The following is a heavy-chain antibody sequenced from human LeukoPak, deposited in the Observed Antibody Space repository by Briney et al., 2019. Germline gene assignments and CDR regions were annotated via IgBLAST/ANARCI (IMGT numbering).Heavy chain of an antibody. CDR2: MNPNSGNT. J-gene: IGHJ4*02. V-gene: IGHV1-8*02. D-gene: IGHD5-24*01. Sequence: ASVKVSCKASGYTFTGYYMHWVRQAPGQGLEWMGWMNPNSGNTGYAQKFQGRVTMTRNTSISTAYMELSSLRSEDTAVYYCARFRDGYNYFDYWGQGTLVTVSS. CDR1: GYTFTGYY. CDR3: ARFRDGYNYFDY.